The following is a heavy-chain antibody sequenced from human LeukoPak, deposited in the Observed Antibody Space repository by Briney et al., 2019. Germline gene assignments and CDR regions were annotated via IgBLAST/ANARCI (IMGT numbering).Heavy chain of an antibody. CDR1: GFSLSTRGVA. V-gene: IGHV2-5*02. J-gene: IGHJ4*02. Sequence: SGPTLLKPPQTLTLTCTFSGFSLSTRGVAVGWIRQPPGKALEWLALIYWDDDKRYSPSLKSRLTITKDTSKNQVVLTMTNMDPVDTATYYCAPLKGDIVVDSHWGQGTLVTVSS. D-gene: IGHD3-22*01. CDR2: IYWDDDK. CDR3: APLKGDIVVDSH.